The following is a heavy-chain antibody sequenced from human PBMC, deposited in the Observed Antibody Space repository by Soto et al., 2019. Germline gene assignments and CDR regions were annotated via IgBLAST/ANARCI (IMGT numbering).Heavy chain of an antibody. V-gene: IGHV1-3*05. J-gene: IGHJ4*02. CDR3: ARVSGYYLPDY. CDR1: GYPLTNYA. D-gene: IGHD5-12*01. Sequence: QVQLVQSGAEEKKPGASVKVSCKASGYPLTNYAMHWVRQAPGQRLEWIGWINAGNGNTKYSQKFQGRVTITRDTSARTAYMELSSMRSEDTAVYYCARVSGYYLPDYWGQGTLVTVSS. CDR2: INAGNGNT.